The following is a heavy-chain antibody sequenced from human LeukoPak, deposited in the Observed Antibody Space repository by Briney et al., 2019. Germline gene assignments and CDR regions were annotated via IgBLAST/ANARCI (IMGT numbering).Heavy chain of an antibody. D-gene: IGHD3-22*01. CDR3: AREYLYYYDSSGYYLHVPYFDY. Sequence: ASVKVSCKASGYTFTSYGISWVRQAPGQGLKWMGWISAYNGNTNYAQKLQGRVTMTTDTSTSTAYMELRSLRSDDTAVYYCAREYLYYYDSSGYYLHVPYFDYWGQGTLVTVSS. V-gene: IGHV1-18*01. CDR2: ISAYNGNT. CDR1: GYTFTSYG. J-gene: IGHJ4*02.